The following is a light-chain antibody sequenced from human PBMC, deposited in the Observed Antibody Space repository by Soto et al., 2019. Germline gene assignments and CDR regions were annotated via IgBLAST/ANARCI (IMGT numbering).Light chain of an antibody. CDR3: SSYTSSNTGV. CDR1: SSDVGGYNY. CDR2: DVN. Sequence: QSVLTQPASVSGSPGQSITISCTGTSSDVGGYNYVSWYQQHPGKAPKLMIYDVNNRPSGVSNRFSGSKSGNTASLTISGLQAEDEAEYYCSSYTSSNTGVFGGGTKLTVL. V-gene: IGLV2-14*01. J-gene: IGLJ2*01.